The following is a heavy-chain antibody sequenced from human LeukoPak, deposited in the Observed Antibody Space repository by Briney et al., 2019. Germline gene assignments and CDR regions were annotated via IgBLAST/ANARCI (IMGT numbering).Heavy chain of an antibody. J-gene: IGHJ5*02. Sequence: SVKVSCKASGGTFSSYAISWVRQAPGQGLEWMGRIIPIFGTANYAQKFQGRVTITTDESTSTAYMELSSLRSEDTAVYYCARHYCTNGVCYTNGNNWFDPWGQGTLVTVSS. CDR2: IIPIFGTA. CDR1: GGTFSSYA. D-gene: IGHD2-8*01. V-gene: IGHV1-69*05. CDR3: ARHYCTNGVCYTNGNNWFDP.